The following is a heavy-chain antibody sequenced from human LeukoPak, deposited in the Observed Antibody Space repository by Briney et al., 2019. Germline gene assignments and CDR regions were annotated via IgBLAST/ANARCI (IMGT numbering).Heavy chain of an antibody. CDR3: ARAHCSSTSCYGDY. CDR2: ISYDGSNK. Sequence: PGGSLSLSCAASGFTFSSYAMHWVRQAPGKGLEWVAVISYDGSNKYYADSVKGRFTISRDNSKNALYMQMNSLRAEDTAVYYCARAHCSSTSCYGDYWGQGTLVTVSS. D-gene: IGHD2-2*01. V-gene: IGHV3-30-3*01. CDR1: GFTFSSYA. J-gene: IGHJ4*02.